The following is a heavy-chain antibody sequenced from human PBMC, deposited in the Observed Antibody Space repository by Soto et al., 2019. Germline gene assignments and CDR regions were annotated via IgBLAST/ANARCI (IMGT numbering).Heavy chain of an antibody. CDR1: GAAFTSYG. CDR2: ISAYNGNT. D-gene: IGHD5-18*01. Sequence: ASVKVSCKAPGAAFTSYGISWVRQAPGQGREWMGWISAYNGNTNYAQKLQGRVTMTTDTSTSTDYMALRRLTSDDTAVYYCARAPEGGYSYGPYYYYYGMDVWGQGTTVTVSS. J-gene: IGHJ6*02. V-gene: IGHV1-18*04. CDR3: ARAPEGGYSYGPYYYYYGMDV.